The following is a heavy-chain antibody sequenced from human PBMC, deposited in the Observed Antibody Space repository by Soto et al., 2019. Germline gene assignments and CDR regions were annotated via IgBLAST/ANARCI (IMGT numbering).Heavy chain of an antibody. CDR3: AGNKCYEGYAFDI. Sequence: QLQLQESGPGLVKPSETLSLTCTVSGGSISSSSYSWGWIRQPPGKGLEWIGSIYSSGRTYYNPSLKSRVTIPVDTSKNQFALKLCSVTAAVTAVYYCAGNKCYEGYAFDIWGQGLMVTVSS. CDR1: GGSISSSSYS. D-gene: IGHD3-3*01. CDR2: IYSSGRT. V-gene: IGHV4-39*01. J-gene: IGHJ3*02.